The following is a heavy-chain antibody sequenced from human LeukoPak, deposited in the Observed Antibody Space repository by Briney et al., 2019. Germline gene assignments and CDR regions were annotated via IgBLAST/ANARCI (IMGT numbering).Heavy chain of an antibody. CDR1: GGSISSSSYY. Sequence: SETLSLTCTVSGGSISSSSYYWGWIRQPPGKGLEWIGSIYYSGSAYYNPSLKSRVTISVDTSKNQFSLKLSSVTAADTAVYYCARGFSVVRGVISIFDYWGQGTLVTVSS. CDR2: IYYSGSA. CDR3: ARGFSVVRGVISIFDY. D-gene: IGHD3-10*01. J-gene: IGHJ4*02. V-gene: IGHV4-39*07.